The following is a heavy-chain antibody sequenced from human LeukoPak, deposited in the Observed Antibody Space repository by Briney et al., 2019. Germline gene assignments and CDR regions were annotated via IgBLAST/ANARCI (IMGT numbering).Heavy chain of an antibody. CDR2: FDPEDGET. V-gene: IGHV1-24*01. CDR1: GYTFTGYY. J-gene: IGHJ4*02. CDR3: ATRATYYDSRKSFDY. D-gene: IGHD3-22*01. Sequence: ASVKVSCKASGYTFTGYYMHWVRQAPGKGLEWMGGFDPEDGETIYAQKFQGRVTMTEDTSTDTAYMELSSLRSEDTAVYYCATRATYYDSRKSFDYWGQGTLVTVSS.